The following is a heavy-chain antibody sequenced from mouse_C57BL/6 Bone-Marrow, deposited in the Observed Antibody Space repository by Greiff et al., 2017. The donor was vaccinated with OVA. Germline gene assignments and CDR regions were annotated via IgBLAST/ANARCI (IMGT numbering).Heavy chain of an antibody. CDR1: GYTFTDYY. V-gene: IGHV1-26*01. Sequence: EVKLQQSGPELVKPGASVKISCKASGYTFTDYYMNWVKQSHGKSLEWIGDINPNNGGTSYNQKFKGKATLTVDKSSSTAYMELRSLTSEDSAVYYCARSWLLLAWFAYWGQGTLVTVSA. J-gene: IGHJ3*01. D-gene: IGHD2-3*01. CDR2: INPNNGGT. CDR3: ARSWLLLAWFAY.